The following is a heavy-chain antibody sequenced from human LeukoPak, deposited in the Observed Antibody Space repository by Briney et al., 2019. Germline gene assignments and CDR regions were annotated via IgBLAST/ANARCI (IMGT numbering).Heavy chain of an antibody. CDR2: IRSKAYGGTT. Sequence: GESLRLSCTASGFTFGDYAMSWFRQAPGKGLEWVGFIRSKAYGGTTEYAASVKGRFTISRDDSKSIAYLQMNSLKTEDTAVYYCTRDRLKQQQLVGAFDIWGQGTMVTVSS. CDR1: GFTFGDYA. D-gene: IGHD6-13*01. V-gene: IGHV3-49*03. J-gene: IGHJ3*02. CDR3: TRDRLKQQQLVGAFDI.